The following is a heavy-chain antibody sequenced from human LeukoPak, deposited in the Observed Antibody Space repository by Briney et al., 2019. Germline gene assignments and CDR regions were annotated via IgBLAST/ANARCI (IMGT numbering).Heavy chain of an antibody. J-gene: IGHJ4*02. D-gene: IGHD4-23*01. CDR3: ARVGYGGNRHFDY. Sequence: TSETLSLTCTVSGGSISSYYWSWIRQPPGKGLEWIGYIYYSGSTNYNPSLKSRVTISVDTSKNQFSLKLSSVTAADTAVYYCARVGYGGNRHFDYWGQGTLVTVSS. V-gene: IGHV4-59*01. CDR1: GGSISSYY. CDR2: IYYSGST.